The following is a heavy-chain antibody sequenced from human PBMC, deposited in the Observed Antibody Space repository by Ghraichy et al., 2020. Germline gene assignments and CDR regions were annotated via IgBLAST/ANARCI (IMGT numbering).Heavy chain of an antibody. Sequence: GGSLRLSCAASGFTFSSYAMSWVRQAPGKGLEWVSAISGSGGSTYYADSVKGRFTISRDNSKNTLYLQMNSLRAEDTAVYYCASRYYYDSSGYYGGGYWGQGTLVTVSS. CDR3: ASRYYYDSSGYYGGGY. V-gene: IGHV3-23*01. D-gene: IGHD3-22*01. J-gene: IGHJ4*02. CDR1: GFTFSSYA. CDR2: ISGSGGST.